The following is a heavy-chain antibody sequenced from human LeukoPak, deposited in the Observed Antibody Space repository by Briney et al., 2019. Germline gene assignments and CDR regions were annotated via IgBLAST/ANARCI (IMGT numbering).Heavy chain of an antibody. D-gene: IGHD6-19*01. Sequence: GGSLRLSCAASGFTFSSYGMHWVRQAPGKGLEWVAFIRYDGSNKYYADSVKGRFTISRDNSKNTLYLQMNSLRAEDTAVYYCAKTSSGWYDGYYFDYWGQGTLVTVSS. CDR2: IRYDGSNK. CDR1: GFTFSSYG. V-gene: IGHV3-30*02. CDR3: AKTSSGWYDGYYFDY. J-gene: IGHJ4*02.